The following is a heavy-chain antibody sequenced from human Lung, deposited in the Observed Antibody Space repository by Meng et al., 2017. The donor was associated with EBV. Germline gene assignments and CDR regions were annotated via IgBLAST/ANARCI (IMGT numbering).Heavy chain of an antibody. Sequence: VHLQQWGEGCVKPSATLSLTRAGYGGSFSGYYWSWIRQPPGKGLEWIGEINHSGSTNYNPSLKSRVTISVDTSKNQFSLKLSSVTAADTAIYYCALLSEGEQQLPLNCWGQGTLVTVSS. J-gene: IGHJ4*02. CDR1: GGSFSGYY. CDR2: INHSGST. CDR3: ALLSEGEQQLPLNC. D-gene: IGHD6-13*01. V-gene: IGHV4-34*01.